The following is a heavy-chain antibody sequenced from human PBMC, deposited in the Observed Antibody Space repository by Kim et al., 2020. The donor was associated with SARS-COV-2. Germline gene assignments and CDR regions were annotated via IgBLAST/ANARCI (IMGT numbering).Heavy chain of an antibody. V-gene: IGHV4-39*07. J-gene: IGHJ6*02. CDR3: ARDYIAARPRYYGMDV. D-gene: IGHD6-6*01. Sequence: SLKSRVTISVDTSKNQFSLKLSSVTAADTAVYYCARDYIAARPRYYGMDVWGQGTTVTVSS.